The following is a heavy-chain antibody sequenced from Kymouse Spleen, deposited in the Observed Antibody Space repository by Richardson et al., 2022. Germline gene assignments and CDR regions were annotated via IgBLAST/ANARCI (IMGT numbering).Heavy chain of an antibody. CDR2: IKSKTDGGTT. CDR1: GFTFSNAW. Sequence: EVQLVESGGGLVKPGGSLRLSCAASGFTFSNAWMSWVRQAPGKGLEWVGRIKSKTDGGTTDYAAPVKGRFTISRDDSKNTLYLQMNSLKTEDTAVYYCTTGVRGAPYYYYGMDVWGQGTTVTVSS. CDR3: TTGVRGAPYYYYGMDV. J-gene: IGHJ6*02. D-gene: IGHD3-10*01. V-gene: IGHV3-15*01.